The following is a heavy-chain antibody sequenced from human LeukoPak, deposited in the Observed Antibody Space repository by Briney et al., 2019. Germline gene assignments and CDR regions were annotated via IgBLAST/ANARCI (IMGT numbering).Heavy chain of an antibody. CDR1: GFTFSDYY. CDR3: ARGGYFDISGYPHFRY. D-gene: IGHD3-22*01. J-gene: IGHJ4*02. CDR2: ISSSGSTI. Sequence: GGSLRLSCAASGFTFSDYYMSWIRQAPGKGLEWVSYISSSGSTIYYADSVKGRFTISRDNAKNSLYLQVNSLRSEYMAVYHFARGGYFDISGYPHFRYWGQGTLVPVSS. V-gene: IGHV3-11*01.